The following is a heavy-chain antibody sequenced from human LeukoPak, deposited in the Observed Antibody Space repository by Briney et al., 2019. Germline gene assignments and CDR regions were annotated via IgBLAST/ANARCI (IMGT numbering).Heavy chain of an antibody. CDR1: GYSISSGYY. J-gene: IGHJ4*02. CDR3: ARLAVGALDY. CDR2: IYHSGST. Sequence: SETLSLTCTVSGYSISSGYYWGWIRQPPGKGLEWIGSIYHSGSTYYNPSLKSRVTISVDTSKNQFSLKLSSVTAADTAVYYCARLAVGALDYWGQGTLVTVSS. V-gene: IGHV4-38-2*02. D-gene: IGHD1-26*01.